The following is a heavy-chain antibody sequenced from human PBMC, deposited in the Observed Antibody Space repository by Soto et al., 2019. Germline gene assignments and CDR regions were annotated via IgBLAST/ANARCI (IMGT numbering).Heavy chain of an antibody. J-gene: IGHJ6*02. D-gene: IGHD3-9*01. V-gene: IGHV1-69*13. CDR3: ARVGDYYILPGYYRRYYYYGMDV. CDR2: IIPIFGTA. CDR1: GGTFSSYA. Sequence: GASVKVSCKASGGTFSSYAISWVRQAPGQGLEWMGGIIPIFGTANYAQKFQGRVTITADESTSTAYMELSSLRCEETTVDYYARVGDYYILPGYYRRYYYYGMDVWGQGTTVTVS.